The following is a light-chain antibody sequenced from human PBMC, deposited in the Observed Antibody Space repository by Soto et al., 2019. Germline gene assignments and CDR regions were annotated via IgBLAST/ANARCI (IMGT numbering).Light chain of an antibody. CDR2: GVT. J-gene: IGLJ3*02. V-gene: IGLV2-14*01. CDR3: SSYSAYTTLWL. Sequence: QSALTQPASVSGSPGQSITISCTGTDSDIGNYNYVSWYQQHPGKAPKLMIYGVTNRPSGISNRFSGSKSGTAASLTISGLQAEDEADYYCSSYSAYTTLWLFDGGTKLTVL. CDR1: DSDIGNYNY.